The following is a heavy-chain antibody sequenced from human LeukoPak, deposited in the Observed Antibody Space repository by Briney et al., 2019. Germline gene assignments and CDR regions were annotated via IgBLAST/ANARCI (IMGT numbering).Heavy chain of an antibody. J-gene: IGHJ4*02. CDR2: IYYSGST. CDR3: ARDSGSYSEAGFVLFY. Sequence: SETLSLTCTVSGGSISSYYWGWIRQPPGKGLEWIGSIYYSGSTYYNPSLKSRVTISVDTSKNQFSLKLSSVTAADTAVYYCARDSGSYSEAGFVLFYWGQGTLVTVSS. V-gene: IGHV4-39*02. D-gene: IGHD1-26*01. CDR1: GGSISSYY.